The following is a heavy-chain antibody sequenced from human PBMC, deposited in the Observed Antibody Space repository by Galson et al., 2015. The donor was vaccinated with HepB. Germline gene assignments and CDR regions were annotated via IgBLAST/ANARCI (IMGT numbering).Heavy chain of an antibody. CDR2: NYYSGST. CDR1: GGSISSSSYY. CDR3: ARGGSGWYYFDY. D-gene: IGHD6-19*01. Sequence: LSLTCTVSGGSISSSSYYWGWIRQPPGKGLEWIGSNYYSGSTYYNPSLKSRVTISVDTSKNQFSLKLSSVTAADTAVYYCARGGSGWYYFDYWGQGTLVTVSS. J-gene: IGHJ4*02. V-gene: IGHV4-39*07.